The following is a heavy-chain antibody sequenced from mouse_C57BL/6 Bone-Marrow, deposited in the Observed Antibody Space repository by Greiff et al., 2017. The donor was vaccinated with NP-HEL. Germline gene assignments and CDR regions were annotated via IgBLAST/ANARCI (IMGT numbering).Heavy chain of an antibody. V-gene: IGHV1-62-2*01. CDR1: GYTFTEYT. CDR3: ARRIYYDYDGGFDY. D-gene: IGHD2-4*01. Sequence: QVHVKQSGAELVKPGASVKLSCKASGYTFTEYTIHWVKQRSGQGLEWIGWFYPGSGSIKYNEKFKDKATLTADKSSSTVYMELSRLTSEDSAVYFCARRIYYDYDGGFDYWGQGTTLTVSS. J-gene: IGHJ2*01. CDR2: FYPGSGSI.